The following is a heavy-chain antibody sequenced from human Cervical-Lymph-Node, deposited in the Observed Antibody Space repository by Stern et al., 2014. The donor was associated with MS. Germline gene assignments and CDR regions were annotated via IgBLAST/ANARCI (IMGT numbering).Heavy chain of an antibody. V-gene: IGHV3-74*01. D-gene: IGHD3-3*01. CDR3: VKEGFWSLDY. CDR1: GFTFSTTW. CDR2: IKGDVTLT. J-gene: IGHJ4*02. Sequence: EVQLVESGGGLVQPGGSLRLSCVASGFTFSTTWMHWVRQGPGKGLGWVARIKGDVTLTHYADSVRGRFSISRDNTENTVHLHMNSLRVEETAVYYCVKEGFWSLDYWGQGTLVTVSS.